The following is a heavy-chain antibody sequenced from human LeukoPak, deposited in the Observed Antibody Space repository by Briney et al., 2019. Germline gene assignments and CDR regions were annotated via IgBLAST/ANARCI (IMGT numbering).Heavy chain of an antibody. Sequence: GGSLRLSCAAPGFTLSSYWMHWVRQTPGKGPVWVSRINSDGSSTSYADSVKGRFTISRDNAKNTLYLQMNSLRAEDTAVYYCARGNSHSFDYWGKGALVTVSS. CDR2: INSDGSST. CDR1: GFTLSSYW. CDR3: ARGNSHSFDY. V-gene: IGHV3-74*01. D-gene: IGHD4-11*01. J-gene: IGHJ4*02.